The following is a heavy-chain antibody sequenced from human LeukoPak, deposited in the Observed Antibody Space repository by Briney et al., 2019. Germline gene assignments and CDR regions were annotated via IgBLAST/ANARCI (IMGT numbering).Heavy chain of an antibody. CDR3: ARTGSTVTMLYPFDH. CDR2: IYYSGST. Sequence: SETLSLTCTVSGGSVSSGRYYWSWIRQPPGKGLEWIGYIYYSGSTNYNPSLKSRVSISVDTSKNQFSLKLSSVTAADAAVYYCARTGSTVTMLYPFDHWGQGTLVTCST. J-gene: IGHJ4*02. CDR1: GGSVSSGRYY. V-gene: IGHV4-61*01. D-gene: IGHD4-17*01.